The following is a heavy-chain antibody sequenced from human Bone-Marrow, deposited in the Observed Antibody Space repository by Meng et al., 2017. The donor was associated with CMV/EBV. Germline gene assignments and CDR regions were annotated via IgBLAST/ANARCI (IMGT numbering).Heavy chain of an antibody. V-gene: IGHV4-39*02. CDR2: MYYNENT. Sequence: SETLSLTCTVSGGSISSSGYYWGWIRQPPGKGLEWIGSMYYNENTYYNPSLKSRVTISIDASKNQFSLSLSSVTAADTAVYYCARGRCDFWSGYYYYYYGMDVWGQGTTVTVSS. CDR1: GGSISSSGYY. D-gene: IGHD3-3*01. J-gene: IGHJ6*02. CDR3: ARGRCDFWSGYYYYYYGMDV.